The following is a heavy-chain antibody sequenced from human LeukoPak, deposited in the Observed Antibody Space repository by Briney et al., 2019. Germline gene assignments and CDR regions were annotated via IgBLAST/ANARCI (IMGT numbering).Heavy chain of an antibody. CDR1: GGSFSGYY. D-gene: IGHD3-10*01. CDR2: INHSGST. CDR3: ARGRTRITMVRGVNLFDS. V-gene: IGHV4-34*01. Sequence: SETLSLTCAVYGGSFSGYYWSWIRQPPGKGLEWIGEINHSGSTNYNPSLKSRVTISVDTSKNQFSLKLSSVTAADTAVYYCARGRTRITMVRGVNLFDSWGQGALVTVSS. J-gene: IGHJ4*02.